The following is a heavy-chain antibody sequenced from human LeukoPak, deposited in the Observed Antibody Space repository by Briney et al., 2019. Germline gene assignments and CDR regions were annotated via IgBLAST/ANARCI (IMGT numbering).Heavy chain of an antibody. V-gene: IGHV1-2*02. CDR3: ATAVLYGGNDFDY. CDR2: INPNSGVT. J-gene: IGHJ4*02. D-gene: IGHD5-12*01. Sequence: ASVKVSCKASGYTFTGYYMHWVRQAPGQGLEWMGWINPNSGVTKFAQRFQGRVTMTRDTSTSTAYLDLSSLRSHDTAVYYCATAVLYGGNDFDYWGQGTLVTVSS. CDR1: GYTFTGYY.